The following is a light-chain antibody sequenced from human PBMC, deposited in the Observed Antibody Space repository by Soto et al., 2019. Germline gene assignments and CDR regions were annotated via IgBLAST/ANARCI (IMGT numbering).Light chain of an antibody. Sequence: DIQMTQSPSTLSASVGDRLTITCRASQSISSWLAWYQQKPGKAPKLLIYKASNLESGVPSRFSGSGSGTEFTLTISSLQPDDFATYYCQQYSTYSWTFGQGTQVEIK. J-gene: IGKJ1*01. CDR3: QQYSTYSWT. CDR1: QSISSW. V-gene: IGKV1-5*03. CDR2: KAS.